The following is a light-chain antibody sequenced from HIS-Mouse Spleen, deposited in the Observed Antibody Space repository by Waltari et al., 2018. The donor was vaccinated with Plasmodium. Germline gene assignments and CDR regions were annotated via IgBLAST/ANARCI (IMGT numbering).Light chain of an antibody. J-gene: IGKJ2*01. Sequence: DIQMTQSPSSLSASVGDRVTITCQTIQDISNYLNWYQPKPGKAPKLLIYDASNLETGVPSRVSGSGSGTDFTFTISSLQPEDIATYYCQQYDNLPYTFGQGTKLEIK. CDR3: QQYDNLPYT. V-gene: IGKV1-33*01. CDR1: QDISNY. CDR2: DAS.